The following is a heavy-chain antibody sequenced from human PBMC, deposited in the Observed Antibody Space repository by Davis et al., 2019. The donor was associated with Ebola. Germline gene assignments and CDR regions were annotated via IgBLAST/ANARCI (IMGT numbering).Heavy chain of an antibody. V-gene: IGHV3-23*01. Sequence: PGGSLRLSCAASGFTFSSYAMSWVRQAPGKGLEWVSAISGSGGSTYYADSVKGRFTISRDNAKNSLYPQMNSLRAEDTAVYYCARSSIAARPGYYYGMDVWGQGTTVTVSS. CDR1: GFTFSSYA. D-gene: IGHD6-6*01. J-gene: IGHJ6*02. CDR3: ARSSIAARPGYYYGMDV. CDR2: ISGSGGST.